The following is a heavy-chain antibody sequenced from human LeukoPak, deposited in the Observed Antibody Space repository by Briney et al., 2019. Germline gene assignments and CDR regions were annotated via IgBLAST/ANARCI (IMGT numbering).Heavy chain of an antibody. D-gene: IGHD6-19*01. CDR2: IYYTGST. Sequence: SETLSLTCADSGASISGSGYYLGWIRQPPGKGLEWIGNIYYTGSTYYNASLQSRVTISIDMSKNQFSLRLSSVTAADTAMYYCVKSGGYGLIDYWGQGTLVTVSS. V-gene: IGHV4-39*01. J-gene: IGHJ4*02. CDR3: VKSGGYGLIDY. CDR1: GASISGSGYY.